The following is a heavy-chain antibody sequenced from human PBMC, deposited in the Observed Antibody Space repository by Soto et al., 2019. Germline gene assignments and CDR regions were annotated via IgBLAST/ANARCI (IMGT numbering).Heavy chain of an antibody. J-gene: IGHJ5*02. CDR3: ARGLARQGYYDFWSGYPIMRWFDP. D-gene: IGHD3-3*01. CDR1: GGSFSGYY. V-gene: IGHV4-34*01. CDR2: INQSGST. Sequence: QVQLQQWGAGLLKPSETLSLTCAVYGGSFSGYYWSWIRQPPGKGLEGIGEINQSGSTNYNPSLKSRVTISVDTSKNQFSLKLSSVTAEDTAVYYCARGLARQGYYDFWSGYPIMRWFDPWGQGTLVTVSS.